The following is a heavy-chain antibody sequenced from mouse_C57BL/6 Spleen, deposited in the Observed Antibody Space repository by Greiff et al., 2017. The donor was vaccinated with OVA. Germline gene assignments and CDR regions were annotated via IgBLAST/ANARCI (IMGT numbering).Heavy chain of an antibody. V-gene: IGHV1-54*01. J-gene: IGHJ2*01. CDR1: GYAFTNYL. Sequence: QVQLQQSGAELVRPGTSVKVSCKASGYAFTNYLIEWVKQRPGQGLEWIGVINPGSGGTNYTEKFKGKATLTADKSSSTAYMQLSSLTSEDSAVYFCARWGDYFDYWGQGTTLTVSS. CDR2: INPGSGGT. CDR3: ARWGDYFDY.